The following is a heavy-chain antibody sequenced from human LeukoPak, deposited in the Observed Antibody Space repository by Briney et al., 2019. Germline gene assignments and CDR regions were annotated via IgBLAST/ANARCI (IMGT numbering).Heavy chain of an antibody. J-gene: IGHJ4*02. D-gene: IGHD3-22*01. Sequence: PSETLSLTCAVSGGSFSGYYWSWIRQPPGKGLEWIGEINHSGSTNYNPSLKSRVTISVDTSKNQFSLKLSSVTAADTAVYYCARWGRLYYYDSSGYSFDYWGQGTLVTVSS. CDR3: ARWGRLYYYDSSGYSFDY. V-gene: IGHV4-34*01. CDR2: INHSGST. CDR1: GGSFSGYY.